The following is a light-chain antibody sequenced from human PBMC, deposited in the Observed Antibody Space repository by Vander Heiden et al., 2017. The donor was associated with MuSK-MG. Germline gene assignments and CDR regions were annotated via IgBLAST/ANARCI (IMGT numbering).Light chain of an antibody. V-gene: IGKV1-39*01. CDR1: QSISYY. Sequence: DPVSITCRASQSISYYLNWFQQRPGKAPKFLIYAASSLQSGVPSRFSGSGYGTDFTLTISSRQPEDFATYYCQQSDSSPLYTFGQGTKLDIK. CDR3: QQSDSSPLYT. J-gene: IGKJ2*01. CDR2: AAS.